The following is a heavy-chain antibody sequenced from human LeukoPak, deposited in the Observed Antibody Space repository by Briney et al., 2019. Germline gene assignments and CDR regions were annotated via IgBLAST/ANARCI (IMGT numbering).Heavy chain of an antibody. V-gene: IGHV3-21*01. Sequence: GGSLRLSCAASGFSFGNYTMSWVRQFPGKRLEWVSSISTDSSYKYYGGSVRGRFSISRDNAKKSLFLQMNSLRVDDTAVYYCVREVDGQFVWGQGTLVTVSS. J-gene: IGHJ4*02. CDR2: ISTDSSYK. CDR3: VREVDGQFV. CDR1: GFSFGNYT. D-gene: IGHD2-2*01.